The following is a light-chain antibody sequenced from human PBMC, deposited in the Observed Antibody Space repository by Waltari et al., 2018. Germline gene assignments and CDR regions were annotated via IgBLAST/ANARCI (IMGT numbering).Light chain of an antibody. CDR1: KIISTY. V-gene: IGKV1-39*01. Sequence: DIQMTQSPSSLSASVGDRVNITCRESKIISTYLNWYQQKPGKAPKLLIYAAFNLQSGVPSRFSGSGFGTVFTLTISSLQFEDFATYYCQQSYSIATFTFGPGTKVDV. CDR3: QQSYSIATFT. J-gene: IGKJ3*01. CDR2: AAF.